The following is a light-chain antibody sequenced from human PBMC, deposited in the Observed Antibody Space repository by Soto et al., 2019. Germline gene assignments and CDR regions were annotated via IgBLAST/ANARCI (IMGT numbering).Light chain of an antibody. CDR3: SSHAGNNLVV. J-gene: IGLJ2*01. CDR2: EVN. V-gene: IGLV2-8*01. Sequence: QSALTQPPSASGSPGQSVTISCTGTSSDVGGYNYVSWYQQHPGKAPKLLIYEVNKRPSGVPDRFSGSKSGNTASLTVSGLQAEYEADYYCSSHAGNNLVVFGGGTKLTVL. CDR1: SSDVGGYNY.